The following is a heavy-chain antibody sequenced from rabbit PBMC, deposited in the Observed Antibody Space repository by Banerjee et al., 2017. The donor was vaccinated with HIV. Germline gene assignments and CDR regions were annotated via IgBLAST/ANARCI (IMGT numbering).Heavy chain of an antibody. D-gene: IGHD4-1*01. CDR3: ARDLAGVIGWNFGL. J-gene: IGHJ6*01. V-gene: IGHV1S45*01. CDR2: INTISGDT. Sequence: QEQLKESGGGLVQPGGSLKLSCAGSGFDFSSYWMSWVRQAPGKGLEWIACINTISGDTVYASWAKGRFTISRTSSTTVTLQMTSLTAADTATYFCARDLAGVIGWNFGLWGPGTLVTVS. CDR1: GFDFSSYW.